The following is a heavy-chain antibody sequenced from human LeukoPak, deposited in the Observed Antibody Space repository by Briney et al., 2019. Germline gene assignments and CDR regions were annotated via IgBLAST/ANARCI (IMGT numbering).Heavy chain of an antibody. D-gene: IGHD6-13*01. CDR3: ARGAAAGSYYYYYYYMDV. CDR2: IYHSGST. CDR1: GYSISSGYY. V-gene: IGHV4-38-2*02. Sequence: SETLSLTCTVSGYSISSGYYWGWIRQPPGKGLEWIGSIYHSGSTYYNPSLKSRVTISVDTSKNQFSLKLSSVTAADTAVYYCARGAAAGSYYYYYYYMDVWGKGTTVTVSS. J-gene: IGHJ6*03.